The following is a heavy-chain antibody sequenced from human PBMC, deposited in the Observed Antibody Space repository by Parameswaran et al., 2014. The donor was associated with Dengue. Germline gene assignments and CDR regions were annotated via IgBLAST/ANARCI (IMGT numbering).Heavy chain of an antibody. V-gene: IGHV3-69-1*01. CDR2: ISSSSYI. D-gene: IGHD4-23*01. J-gene: IGHJ4*02. Sequence: VRQAPGKGLEWVSSISSSSYIYYADSVKGRFTISRDNAKNSLYLQMNSLRAEDTAVFYCARDRYGGREFDYWGQGTLVTVSS. CDR3: ARDRYGGREFDY.